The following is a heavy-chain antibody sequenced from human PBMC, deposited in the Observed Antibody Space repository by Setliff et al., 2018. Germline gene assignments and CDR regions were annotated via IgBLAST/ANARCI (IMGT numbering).Heavy chain of an antibody. D-gene: IGHD2-15*01. V-gene: IGHV3-30-3*01. Sequence: GGSLRLSCAASGFTISYYAIHWVRQAPGKGLEWVAVSRYAENYQYYADSVKGRFTISRDNSENTLYLQMNSLRPDDTAVYCCARTCSGSGCYAGLESWGQGTPVTVSS. CDR3: ARTCSGSGCYAGLES. CDR2: SRYAENYQ. CDR1: GFTISYYA. J-gene: IGHJ4*02.